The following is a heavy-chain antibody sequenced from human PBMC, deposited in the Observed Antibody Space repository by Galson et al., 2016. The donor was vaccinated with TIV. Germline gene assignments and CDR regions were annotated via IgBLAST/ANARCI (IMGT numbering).Heavy chain of an antibody. V-gene: IGHV7-4-1*02. CDR3: ASLRYGNYYGVDV. Sequence: SVKVSCKASGYTFTDYYIHFVRQAPGQGLEWMGWTNTATGDPTYAKGFTGRFVFSSDTSVSTTYLQISSLKAEDTAVYYCASLRYGNYYGVDVWGQGTTVTVSS. D-gene: IGHD2-15*01. CDR2: TNTATGDP. CDR1: GYTFTDYY. J-gene: IGHJ6*02.